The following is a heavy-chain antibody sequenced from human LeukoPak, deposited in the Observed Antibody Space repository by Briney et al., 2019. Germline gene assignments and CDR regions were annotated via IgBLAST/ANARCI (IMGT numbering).Heavy chain of an antibody. J-gene: IGHJ4*02. CDR3: AKVGATALPHY. V-gene: IGHV3-30*18. CDR2: ISYDGSNK. D-gene: IGHD1-26*01. Sequence: PGRSLRLSCAASGFTFSSYGRHWVRQAPGKGLEWVAVISYDGSNKYYADSVKGRFTISRDNSKNTLYLQMNSLRAEDTAVYYCAKVGATALPHYWGQGTLVTVSS. CDR1: GFTFSSYG.